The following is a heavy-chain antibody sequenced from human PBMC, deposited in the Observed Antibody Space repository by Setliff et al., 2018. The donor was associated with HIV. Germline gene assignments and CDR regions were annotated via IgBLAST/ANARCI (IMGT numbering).Heavy chain of an antibody. D-gene: IGHD3-10*01. J-gene: IGHJ3*02. CDR1: GGPTTSSTYY. CDR3: ARDVTVVWGVSFFYVFDI. V-gene: IGHV4-39*02. CDR2: VSYTGRT. Sequence: SDTLSLTCTVSGGPTTSSTYYWGWIRQPPGRGLEWIGSVSYTGRTYYNPSLKSRVTISIDTSRNQFSLNLSSVTAADTAVYYCARDVTVVWGVSFFYVFDIWGQGTMVTVSS.